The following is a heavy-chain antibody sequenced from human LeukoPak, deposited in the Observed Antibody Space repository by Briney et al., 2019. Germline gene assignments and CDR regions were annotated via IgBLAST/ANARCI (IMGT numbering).Heavy chain of an antibody. J-gene: IGHJ4*02. CDR1: GFTFSNYA. D-gene: IGHD6-13*01. V-gene: IGHV3-23*01. CDR2: IGDTGVST. Sequence: VGSLRLSCAASGFTFSNYAMSWVRQAPGKGLEWVSGIGDTGVSTYYTDSVKGRFTISRDKSKNTLYLQMNSLRTEDTAVYYCAKGAIAAAGMGGYFDYWGQGTLVTVSS. CDR3: AKGAIAAAGMGGYFDY.